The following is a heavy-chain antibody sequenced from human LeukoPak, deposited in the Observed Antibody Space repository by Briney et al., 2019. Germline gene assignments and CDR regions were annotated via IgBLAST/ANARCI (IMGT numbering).Heavy chain of an antibody. V-gene: IGHV1-2*02. J-gene: IGHJ4*02. CDR1: GYTFIGYY. Sequence: ASVRVSCKASGYTFIGYYMHWVRQAPGQGLEWMGWINPNTGGTYYAEKFRGRVTMSRDTTISTAYMELTRLTSDDTAVYYCASYPRYSSSPPFDYWGQGTLVTVSS. D-gene: IGHD6-6*01. CDR3: ASYPRYSSSPPFDY. CDR2: INPNTGGT.